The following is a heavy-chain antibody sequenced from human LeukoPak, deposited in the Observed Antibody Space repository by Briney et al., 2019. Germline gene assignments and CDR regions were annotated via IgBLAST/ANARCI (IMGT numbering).Heavy chain of an antibody. V-gene: IGHV1-69*06. Sequence: ASVNVSCTASGGTFSSYAISWVRQAPGQGLEWMGGIIPIFGTANYAQKFQGRVTITADKSTSTAYMELSSLRSEDTAVYYCARDYGARGHWGQGTLVTVSS. J-gene: IGHJ4*02. D-gene: IGHD4-17*01. CDR2: IIPIFGTA. CDR3: ARDYGARGH. CDR1: GGTFSSYA.